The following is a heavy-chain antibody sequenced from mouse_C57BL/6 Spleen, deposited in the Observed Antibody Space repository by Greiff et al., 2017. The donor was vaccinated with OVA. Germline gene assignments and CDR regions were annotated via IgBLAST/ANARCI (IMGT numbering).Heavy chain of an antibody. J-gene: IGHJ4*01. CDR2: IYPGDGDT. Sequence: PPPSSPELVKPGASVKISCKASGYAFSSSWMNWVKQRPGKGLEWIGRIYPGDGDTNYNGKFKGKATLTADKSSSTAYMQLSSLTSEDSAVYFCARPHYYGSSPYAMDYWGQGTSVTVSS. CDR1: GYAFSSSW. V-gene: IGHV1-82*01. D-gene: IGHD1-1*01. CDR3: ARPHYYGSSPYAMDY.